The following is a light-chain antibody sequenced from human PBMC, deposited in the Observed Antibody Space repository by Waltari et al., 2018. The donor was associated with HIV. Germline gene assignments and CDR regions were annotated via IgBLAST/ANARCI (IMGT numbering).Light chain of an antibody. Sequence: QSALTQPASVSGSPGQSITISCTGTSSDAGSYNLASWYQQHPGKAPKLMIYEVTTRPSGVSNRFSGSKSGNTASLTISGLQAEDEGDYHCCSYAGTSILVFGGGTKLTVL. CDR2: EVT. CDR3: CSYAGTSILV. V-gene: IGLV2-23*02. CDR1: SSDAGSYNL. J-gene: IGLJ3*02.